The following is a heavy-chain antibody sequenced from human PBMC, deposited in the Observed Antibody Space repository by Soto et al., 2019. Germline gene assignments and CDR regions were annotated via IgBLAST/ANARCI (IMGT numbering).Heavy chain of an antibody. CDR3: AHKGGGDRILDY. J-gene: IGHJ4*02. D-gene: IGHD3-16*01. CDR1: GFSLSTSGVG. CDR2: IYWDDAK. Sequence: QITLKESGPTLVKPTQTLTLTCTFSGFSLSTSGVGVGWIRQPPGKALEWLALIYWDDAKHYSPSLKSRLTIHKDPSKNQVVLIMTNMDPVETATIYCAHKGGGDRILDYWGQGTLVTVSS. V-gene: IGHV2-5*02.